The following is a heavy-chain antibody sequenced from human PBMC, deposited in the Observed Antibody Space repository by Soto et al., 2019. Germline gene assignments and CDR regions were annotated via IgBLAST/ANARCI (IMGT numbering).Heavy chain of an antibody. D-gene: IGHD3-10*01. CDR2: IYYSGST. J-gene: IGHJ5*02. CDR1: GGSISSYY. Sequence: QVQLQESGPGLVKPSETLSLTCTVSGGSISSYYWSWIRQPPGKGLEWIGYIYYSGSTNYNPSLKGRVTISVDTSKDQFSLKLSSVTAADTAVYYCVSDRGWFDPWGQGTLVTVSS. V-gene: IGHV4-59*08. CDR3: VSDRGWFDP.